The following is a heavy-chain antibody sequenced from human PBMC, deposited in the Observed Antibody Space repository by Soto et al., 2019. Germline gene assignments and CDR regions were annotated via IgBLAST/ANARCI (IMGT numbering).Heavy chain of an antibody. CDR3: ASGSLTNGWYLEAFDY. Sequence: QVQLVQSGAEVKKPGASVKVSCKASGYTFTTYAVHWVRQAPGQRLEWMGWIIADNGNTKYSQKFQDRVTITRDTSTSTAYMELTSLRSEDTAVYYCASGSLTNGWYLEAFDYWGQGTLVTVSS. CDR1: GYTFTTYA. J-gene: IGHJ4*02. D-gene: IGHD6-19*01. CDR2: IIADNGNT. V-gene: IGHV1-3*01.